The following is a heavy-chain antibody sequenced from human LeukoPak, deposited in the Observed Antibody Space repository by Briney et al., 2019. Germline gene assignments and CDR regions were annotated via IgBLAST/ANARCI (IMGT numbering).Heavy chain of an antibody. J-gene: IGHJ5*02. CDR3: AKDAVAPGEDYYDP. CDR1: GGSMSGYY. V-gene: IGHV4-59*01. D-gene: IGHD7-27*01. Sequence: SETLSLTCTVSGGSMSGYYWSWIRQTPGGGLKWIGYFYYTGLTRSNPSLESRVTISGDTSKNQFSLRLTSMTAADTAMYYCAKDAVAPGEDYYDPWGPGTLVTVSS. CDR2: FYYTGLT.